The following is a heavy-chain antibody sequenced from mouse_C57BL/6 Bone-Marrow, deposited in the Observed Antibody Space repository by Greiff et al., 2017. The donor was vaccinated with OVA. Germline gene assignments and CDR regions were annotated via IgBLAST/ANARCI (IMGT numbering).Heavy chain of an antibody. CDR3: ARRNWDGVFDY. CDR2: ISNLAYSI. Sequence: EVKLVESGGGLVQPGGSLKLSCAASGFTFSDYGMAWVRQAPRKGPEWVAFISNLAYSIYYADTVTGRFTISRENAKNTLYLEMSSLRSEDTAMYYCARRNWDGVFDYWGQGTTLTVSS. J-gene: IGHJ2*01. V-gene: IGHV5-15*04. CDR1: GFTFSDYG. D-gene: IGHD4-1*01.